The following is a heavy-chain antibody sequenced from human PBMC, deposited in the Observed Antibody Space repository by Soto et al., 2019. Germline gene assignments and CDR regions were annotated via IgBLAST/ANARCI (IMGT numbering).Heavy chain of an antibody. V-gene: IGHV5-51*01. J-gene: IGHJ6*01. D-gene: IGHD6-6*01. Sequence: PVDSLKISWQGSGYSCTSYLIGWVRQLPGKDLEWMGIIYPGDSDTRYSPSFQGQVTISADKSLCTAYLQWTSLKASETALYYCARTSSCPLEFYYDLMDVWGQAT. CDR3: ARTSSCPLEFYYDLMDV. CDR1: GYSCTSYL. CDR2: IYPGDSDT.